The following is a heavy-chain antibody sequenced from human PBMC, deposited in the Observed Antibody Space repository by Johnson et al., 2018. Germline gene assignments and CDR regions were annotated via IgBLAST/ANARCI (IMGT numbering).Heavy chain of an antibody. CDR2: INAGNGNT. J-gene: IGHJ3*02. CDR1: GYTFTSYA. CDR3: ARLSRYYDAFDI. V-gene: IGHV1-3*01. Sequence: QEQLVESGAEVKKPGASVKVSCKASGYTFTSYAMHWVRQAPGQRLEWMGWINAGNGNTKYSQKFQGRVTITRDTSASTAYMELSSLRSEDTAVYYCARLSRYYDAFDIWGQGTMVTVSS. D-gene: IGHD1-26*01.